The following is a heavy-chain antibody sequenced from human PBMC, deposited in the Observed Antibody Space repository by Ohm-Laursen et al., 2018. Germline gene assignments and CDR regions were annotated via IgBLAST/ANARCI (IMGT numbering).Heavy chain of an antibody. CDR2: IYYSGST. D-gene: IGHD5-18*01. Sequence: SDTLSLTCTVSGGSVSSGSYYWSWIRQPPGKGLEWIGYIYYSGSTNYNPSLKSRVTISVDTSKNQFSLKLSSVTAADTAVYYCARYLSTYSYDFSLDIWGQGTMVTVSS. CDR3: ARYLSTYSYDFSLDI. J-gene: IGHJ3*02. CDR1: GGSVSSGSYY. V-gene: IGHV4-61*01.